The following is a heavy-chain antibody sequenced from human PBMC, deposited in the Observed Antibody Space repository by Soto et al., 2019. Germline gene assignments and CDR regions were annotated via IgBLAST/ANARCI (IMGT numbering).Heavy chain of an antibody. CDR1: GFTFSSYA. J-gene: IGHJ4*02. Sequence: GSLRLSCAASGFTFSSYAVSWVRQAPGKGLEWVSAISGSGGSTYYADSVKGRFTISRDNSKNTLYLQMNSLRAEDTAVYYCAKISLVATQYFDYWGQGTLVTVSS. CDR3: AKISLVATQYFDY. D-gene: IGHD5-12*01. V-gene: IGHV3-23*01. CDR2: ISGSGGST.